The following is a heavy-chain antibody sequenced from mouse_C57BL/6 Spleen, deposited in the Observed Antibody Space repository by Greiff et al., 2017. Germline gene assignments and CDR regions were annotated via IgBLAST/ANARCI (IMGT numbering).Heavy chain of an antibody. J-gene: IGHJ1*03. D-gene: IGHD1-1*01. V-gene: IGHV5-9-1*02. CDR1: GFTFSSYA. Sequence: EVQGVESGEGLVKPGGSLKLSCAASGFTFSSYAMSWVRQTPEKRLEWVAYISSGGDYIYYADTVKGRFTISRDNARNTLYLQMSSLKSEDTAMYYCTRDTTTVVASSWYFDVWGTGTTVTVSS. CDR3: TRDTTTVVASSWYFDV. CDR2: ISSGGDYI.